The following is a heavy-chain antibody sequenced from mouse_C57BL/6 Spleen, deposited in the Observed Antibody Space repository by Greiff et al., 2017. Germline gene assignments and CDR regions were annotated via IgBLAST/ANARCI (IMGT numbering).Heavy chain of an antibody. D-gene: IGHD1-1*01. Sequence: EVHVVQSGAELVRPGASVKLSCTASGFTFTDYYMHWVKQRPEQGLEWIGRIDPEDGDTEYAPKFQGKATMTADTSSNTAYLQLSSLTSEDSAVYYCTADYYGSSYCYLEGWGQGTPVTVSA. CDR1: GFTFTDYY. J-gene: IGHJ1*01. CDR2: IDPEDGDT. V-gene: IGHV14-1*01. CDR3: TADYYGSSYCYLEG.